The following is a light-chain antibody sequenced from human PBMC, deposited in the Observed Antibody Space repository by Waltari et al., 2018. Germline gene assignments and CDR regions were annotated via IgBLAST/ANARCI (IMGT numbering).Light chain of an antibody. CDR2: RDK. J-gene: IGLJ2*01. Sequence: QSVLTQPPSVSGTPGQTVTISCSGSYSNIGRNYVYWYRQFPRTAPQIVIYRDKERPSGVADRFSGSRSVTSASLAISGRRSEDEAIYHCAAWDDSLHVVFGGGTKVTVL. CDR3: AAWDDSLHVV. V-gene: IGLV1-47*01. CDR1: YSNIGRNY.